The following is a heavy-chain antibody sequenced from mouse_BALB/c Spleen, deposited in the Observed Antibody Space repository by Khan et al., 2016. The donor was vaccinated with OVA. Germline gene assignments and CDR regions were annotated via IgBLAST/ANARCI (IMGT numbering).Heavy chain of an antibody. J-gene: IGHJ3*01. CDR2: IYPGSGTT. V-gene: IGHV1-81*01. CDR1: GYKFTDYV. D-gene: IGHD2-3*01. Sequence: VQLQESGPELVKPGASVKMSCKASGYKFTDYVISWVKQRTGQGLEWIGVIYPGSGTTYYNERFEGKATLTADKSSNTAYMQFRSLTSEDSAVYFCARSYDDDGASFVYWGLGTLVTVSA. CDR3: ARSYDDDGASFVY.